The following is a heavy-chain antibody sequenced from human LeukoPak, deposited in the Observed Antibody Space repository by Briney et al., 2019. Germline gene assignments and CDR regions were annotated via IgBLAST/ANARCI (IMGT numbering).Heavy chain of an antibody. D-gene: IGHD3-9*01. Sequence: GGSLRLSCAASGFIFSGSAMNWVRQAPGKGLEWVSSINGVSSHIYYADSVKGRFTIYRDNAKNSLYLQMNSLRADDTALYYCTRDPAHYLRYGYFDSWGQGTLVTVSS. J-gene: IGHJ4*02. CDR3: TRDPAHYLRYGYFDS. V-gene: IGHV3-21*06. CDR1: GFIFSGSA. CDR2: INGVSSHI.